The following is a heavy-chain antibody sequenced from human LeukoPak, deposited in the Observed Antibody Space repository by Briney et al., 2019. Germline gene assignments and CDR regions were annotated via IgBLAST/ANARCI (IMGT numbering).Heavy chain of an antibody. CDR2: IYWDDDK. CDR3: SNYYGSSGYYFFDY. D-gene: IGHD3-22*01. CDR1: GFSLSTRGVG. J-gene: IGHJ4*02. V-gene: IGHV2-5*02. Sequence: SGPTLVKPTQTLTLTCTFSGFSLSTRGVGVGWIRQPPGKALEWLALIYWDDDKRYSPSLKSRLTITKDTSKNQVVLRMTNMDPVDTATYYCSNYYGSSGYYFFDYWGQGTLVTVSS.